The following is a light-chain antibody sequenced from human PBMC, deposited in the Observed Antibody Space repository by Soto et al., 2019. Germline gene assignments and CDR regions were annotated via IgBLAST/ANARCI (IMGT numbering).Light chain of an antibody. J-gene: IGKJ5*01. CDR3: QQYGSSPPIT. V-gene: IGKV3-20*01. CDR1: QSVSSSY. CDR2: GAS. Sequence: EIVLTQSPGTLSLSPGERATLSCRASQSVSSSYLAWYQQKPGQAPRLLIYGASSRATGIPDRFSGSGSGTHFTLTISRLEPEDSAVYYCQQYGSSPPITFGQGTRLEIK.